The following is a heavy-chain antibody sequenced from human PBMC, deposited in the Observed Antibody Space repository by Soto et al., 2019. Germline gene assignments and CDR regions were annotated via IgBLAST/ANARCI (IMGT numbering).Heavy chain of an antibody. J-gene: IGHJ4*02. V-gene: IGHV6-1*01. CDR3: ASWRDIYGAFCGHFDY. CDR2: TYYRSKWYN. CDR1: GDSVSSNSAA. D-gene: IGHD5-12*01. Sequence: SQTLSLTFAISGDSVSSNSAAWNWISQSPSRGLEWLGRTYYRSKWYNDYAVSVKSRITINPDTSKNQISLQLNSVTPEDTAVYYCASWRDIYGAFCGHFDYWGLGILVTVSS.